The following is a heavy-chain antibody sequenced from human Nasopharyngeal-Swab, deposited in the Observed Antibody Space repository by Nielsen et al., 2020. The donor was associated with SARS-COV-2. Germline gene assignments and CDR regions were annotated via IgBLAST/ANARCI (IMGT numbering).Heavy chain of an antibody. CDR2: IYSGGSST. CDR1: GFTFSSYA. Sequence: GGSLRLSCAASGFTFSSYAMSWVCQAPGKGLEWVSVIYSGGSSTYYADSVKGRFTISRDNSKNTLYLQMNSLRAEDTAVYYCAKNSYGFGYYFDYWGQGTLVTVSS. D-gene: IGHD5-18*01. J-gene: IGHJ4*02. V-gene: IGHV3-23*03. CDR3: AKNSYGFGYYFDY.